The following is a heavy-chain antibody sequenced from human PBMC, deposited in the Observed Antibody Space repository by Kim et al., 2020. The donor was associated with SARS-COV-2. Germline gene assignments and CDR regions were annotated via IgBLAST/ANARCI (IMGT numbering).Heavy chain of an antibody. J-gene: IGHJ4*02. CDR2: INHSGST. CDR1: GGSFSGYY. CDR3: ARPTTYGDYAPFGY. V-gene: IGHV4-34*01. D-gene: IGHD4-17*01. Sequence: SETLSLTCAVYGGSFSGYYWSWIRQPPGKGLEWIGEINHSGSTNYNPSLKSRVTISVDTSKNQFSLKLSSVTAADTAVYYCARPTTYGDYAPFGYWGQGT.